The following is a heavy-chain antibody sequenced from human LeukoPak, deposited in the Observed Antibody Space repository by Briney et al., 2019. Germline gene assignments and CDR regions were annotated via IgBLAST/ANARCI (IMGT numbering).Heavy chain of an antibody. CDR2: ISWNSGSI. V-gene: IGHV3-9*01. CDR3: AKGGNYDILTGYRGILNYFDY. Sequence: GGSLRLSCAASGFTFSSYGMHWVRQAPGKGLEWVSGISWNSGSIGYADSVKGRFTISRDNAKNSLYLQMNSLRAEDTALYYSAKGGNYDILTGYRGILNYFDYWGQGTLVTVSS. J-gene: IGHJ4*02. CDR1: GFTFSSYG. D-gene: IGHD3-9*01.